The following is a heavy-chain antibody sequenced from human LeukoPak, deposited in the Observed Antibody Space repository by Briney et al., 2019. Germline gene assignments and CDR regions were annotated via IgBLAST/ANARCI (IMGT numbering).Heavy chain of an antibody. CDR1: GFTFSSYS. CDR2: ISSSSSYI. Sequence: PGGSLRLSCAASGFTFSSYSMNWVRQAPGKGLEWVSSISSSSSYIYYVDSVKGRFTISRDNAKNSLYLQMNSLRAEDTAVYYCARGITGTDFDYWGQGTLVTVSS. CDR3: ARGITGTDFDY. V-gene: IGHV3-21*01. D-gene: IGHD1-20*01. J-gene: IGHJ4*02.